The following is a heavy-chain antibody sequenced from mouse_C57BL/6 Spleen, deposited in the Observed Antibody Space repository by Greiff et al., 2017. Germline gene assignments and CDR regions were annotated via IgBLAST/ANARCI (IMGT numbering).Heavy chain of an antibody. CDR1: GFTFSDYG. CDR2: ISSGSSTI. J-gene: IGHJ4*01. Sequence: EVKLMESGGGLVKPGGSLKLSCAASGFTFSDYGMHWVRKAPEKGLEWVAYISSGSSTIYYADTVKGRFTISRDNAKNTLFLQMTSLRSEDTAMYYCALLGYAMDYWGQGTSVTVSS. D-gene: IGHD2-10*01. V-gene: IGHV5-17*01. CDR3: ALLGYAMDY.